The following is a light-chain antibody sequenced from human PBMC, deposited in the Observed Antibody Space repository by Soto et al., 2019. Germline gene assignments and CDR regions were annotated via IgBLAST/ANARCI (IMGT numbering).Light chain of an antibody. Sequence: EIVMTQSPATLSVSPGERATLSCRASQSVSSNLAWYQQTSGQAPRLLIYGASTRATGVPARFSGSRSGTEFILTINGLQFEDFAVYYCQRYNNWPLTFGGGTKV. CDR2: GAS. J-gene: IGKJ4*01. CDR1: QSVSSN. V-gene: IGKV3-15*01. CDR3: QRYNNWPLT.